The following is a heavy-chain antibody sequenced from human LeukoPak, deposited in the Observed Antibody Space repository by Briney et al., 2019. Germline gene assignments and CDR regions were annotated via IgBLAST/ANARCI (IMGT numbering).Heavy chain of an antibody. D-gene: IGHD3-22*01. CDR2: ISGSGGST. CDR3: AKDLSPRMIVVVNYFDY. Sequence: GGSLRLSCAASGFTFSNYAMSWVRQAPGKGPEWVSAISGSGGSTYYADSVKGRFTISRDNSKNTLYLQMNSLRAEDTAVYYCAKDLSPRMIVVVNYFDYWGQGTLVTVSS. J-gene: IGHJ4*02. CDR1: GFTFSNYA. V-gene: IGHV3-23*01.